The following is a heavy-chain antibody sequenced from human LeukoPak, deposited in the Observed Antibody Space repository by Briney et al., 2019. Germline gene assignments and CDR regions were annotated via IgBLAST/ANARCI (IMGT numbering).Heavy chain of an antibody. D-gene: IGHD6-13*01. J-gene: IGHJ4*02. CDR1: GFTFSNYA. CDR3: AKPERYGTTWYGRVDY. Sequence: GGSLRISCGASGFTFSNYAMSWVRQAPGKGLEWVSAIRTSGSTYYADSVKGRFTISRGNPKNTLYLQMNSLGGEDTAVYYCAKPERYGTTWYGRVDYWGQGTLVTVSS. CDR2: IRTSGST. V-gene: IGHV3-23*01.